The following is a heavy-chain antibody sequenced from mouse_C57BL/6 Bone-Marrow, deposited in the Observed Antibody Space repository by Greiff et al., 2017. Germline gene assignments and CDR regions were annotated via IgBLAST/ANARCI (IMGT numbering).Heavy chain of an antibody. CDR2: INPYNGGT. Sequence: EVQLVESGPVLVKPGASVKMSCKASGYTFTDYYMNWVKQSHGKSLEWIGVINPYNGGTSYNQKFKGKATLTVDKSSSTAYMELNSLTSEDSAVYYCARSYYGLDYWGQGTTLTVSS. CDR3: ARSYYGLDY. CDR1: GYTFTDYY. V-gene: IGHV1-19*01. D-gene: IGHD1-1*01. J-gene: IGHJ2*01.